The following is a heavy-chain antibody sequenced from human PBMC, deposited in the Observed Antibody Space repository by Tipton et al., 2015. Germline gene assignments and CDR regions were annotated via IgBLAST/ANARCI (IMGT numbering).Heavy chain of an antibody. D-gene: IGHD2-2*01. CDR2: IYYSGNT. CDR3: ARPTSGAFDI. Sequence: TLSLTCNVSGGSLSDHYWSWIRQSPGKGLEWIGSIYYSGNTYYNPSLKSRVTISVDTSKNQFSLKVTSMTAADTAVYYCARPTSGAFDIWGQGTMVTVSS. V-gene: IGHV4-39*01. CDR1: GGSLSDHY. J-gene: IGHJ3*02.